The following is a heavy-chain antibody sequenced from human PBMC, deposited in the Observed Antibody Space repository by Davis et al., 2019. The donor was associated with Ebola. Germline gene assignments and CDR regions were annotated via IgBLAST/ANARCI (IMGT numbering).Heavy chain of an antibody. CDR2: INHSGST. CDR1: GGSFSDYY. D-gene: IGHD6-19*01. Sequence: SETLSLTCAVHGGSFSDYYWSWIRQPPGKGLEWIGEINHSGSTNYSPSLKSRVTISVDTSKNQFSLKLSSVTAADTAVYYCARGGIAVAGFDYWGQGTLVTVSS. J-gene: IGHJ4*02. V-gene: IGHV4-34*01. CDR3: ARGGIAVAGFDY.